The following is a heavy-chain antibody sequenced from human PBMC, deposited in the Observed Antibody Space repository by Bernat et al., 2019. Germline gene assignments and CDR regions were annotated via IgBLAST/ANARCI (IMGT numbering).Heavy chain of an antibody. CDR1: GFTFSNAW. CDR2: IKWKTDGGPT. D-gene: IGHD1-14*01. J-gene: IGHJ4*02. CDR3: NAALPDIDRALAY. Sequence: EVQLVESGGGLVKPGGSLRLSCAASGFTFSNAWMSWVRQAPGKGLEWVGRIKWKTDGGPTDYAAPVQGRFIISRDDSKNTMYLQMNSLKTEDTGVYYCNAALPDIDRALAYWGQGTLVTVSS. V-gene: IGHV3-15*01.